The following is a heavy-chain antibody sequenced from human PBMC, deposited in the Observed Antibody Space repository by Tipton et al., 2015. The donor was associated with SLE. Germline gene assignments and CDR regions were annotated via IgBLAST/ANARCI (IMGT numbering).Heavy chain of an antibody. D-gene: IGHD6-13*01. V-gene: IGHV1-18*01. Sequence: QLVQSGAEVKKPGASVKVSCKASAYTFTNYGISWVRQAPGQGLEWMGWISAYNGNTNYAQKLQGRVTMTTDTSTSTAYMELRSLRSDDTAVYYCARAGSSSWYGEDDYYGMDVWGKGTTVTVSS. CDR2: ISAYNGNT. J-gene: IGHJ6*04. CDR3: ARAGSSSWYGEDDYYGMDV. CDR1: AYTFTNYG.